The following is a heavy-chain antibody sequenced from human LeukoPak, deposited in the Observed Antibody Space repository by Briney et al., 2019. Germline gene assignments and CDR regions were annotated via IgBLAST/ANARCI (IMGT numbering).Heavy chain of an antibody. V-gene: IGHV3-33*08. J-gene: IGHJ4*02. D-gene: IGHD6-13*01. CDR2: IWYDGSNK. Sequence: PGGSLRLSCAASGFTFSSYGMHWVRQAPGKGLEWVAVIWYDGSNKYYADSVKGRFTISRDNSKNTLYLQMNSLRAEDTAVYYCARETLSSSWYYFDYWGQGTLVTVSS. CDR1: GFTFSSYG. CDR3: ARETLSSSWYYFDY.